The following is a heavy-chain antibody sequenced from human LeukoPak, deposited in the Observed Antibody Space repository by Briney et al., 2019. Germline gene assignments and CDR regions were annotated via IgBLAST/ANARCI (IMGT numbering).Heavy chain of an antibody. V-gene: IGHV3-7*01. J-gene: IGHJ4*02. D-gene: IGHD3-10*01. CDR3: ARDYYYGSGSYYGGVFDY. Sequence: PGGSLRLSCAASGFTFSNAWMSWVRQAPGKGLEWVANIKQDGSEKYYVDSVKGRFTISRDNAKNSLYLQMNSLRAEDTAVYYCARDYYYGSGSYYGGVFDYWGQGTLVTVSS. CDR2: IKQDGSEK. CDR1: GFTFSNAW.